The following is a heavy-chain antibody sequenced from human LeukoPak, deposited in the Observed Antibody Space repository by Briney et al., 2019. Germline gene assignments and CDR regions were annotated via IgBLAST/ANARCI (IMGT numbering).Heavy chain of an antibody. V-gene: IGHV3-15*01. D-gene: IGHD2-15*01. CDR1: GFTFSNAW. CDR2: IKSKTDGGTT. Sequence: GGSLRLSCAASGFTFSNAWMSWVRQAPGKGLEWVGRIKSKTDGGTTDYAAPVKGRFTISRDDSKNTLYLQMNSLKTEDTAVYYCTTRVKVVVAATGPYYFDYWGQGTLVTVSS. CDR3: TTRVKVVVAATGPYYFDY. J-gene: IGHJ4*02.